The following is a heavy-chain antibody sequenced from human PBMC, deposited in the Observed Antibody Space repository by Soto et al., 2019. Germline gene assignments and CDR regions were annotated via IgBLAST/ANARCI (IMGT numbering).Heavy chain of an antibody. J-gene: IGHJ3*02. D-gene: IGHD4-17*01. CDR1: GFTFSSYS. V-gene: IGHV3-21*01. CDR2: ISSSSSYI. Sequence: GGSLRLSCAASGFTFSSYSMNWVRQAPGKGLEWVSSISSSSSYIYYADSVKGRFTISRDNAKNSLYLQMNSLRAEDTAVYYCARFLAQTPGYGDYRYDAFDIWGQGTMVTVSS. CDR3: ARFLAQTPGYGDYRYDAFDI.